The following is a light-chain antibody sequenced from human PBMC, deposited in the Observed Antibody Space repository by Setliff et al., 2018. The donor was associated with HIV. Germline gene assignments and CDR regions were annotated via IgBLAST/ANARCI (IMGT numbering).Light chain of an antibody. Sequence: QSVLTQPASVSGSPGQSITISCTGTSSDVGSYILVSWYQQYPGRAPKLIVYEVHNRPSGVSNRFSGSKSGNTASLTISGLQAEDEADYYCSLYTSNSMYVFGIGTKVTVL. J-gene: IGLJ1*01. CDR3: SLYTSNSMYV. CDR2: EVH. CDR1: SSDVGSYIL. V-gene: IGLV2-14*02.